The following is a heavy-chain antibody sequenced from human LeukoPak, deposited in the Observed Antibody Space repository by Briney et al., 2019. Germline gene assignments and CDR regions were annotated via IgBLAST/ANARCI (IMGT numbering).Heavy chain of an antibody. CDR2: IKQDGSEK. V-gene: IGHV3-7*01. Sequence: PGGSLRLSCAASVFTFSSYWMSWVRQAPGKGLEGVANIKQDGSEKYYVDSFKGRFTISRDNAKNALYLQMNSLRAEKTAVYYCARVKASSGRGIFDYWGQGTLVTFSS. CDR1: VFTFSSYW. J-gene: IGHJ4*02. CDR3: ARVKASSGRGIFDY. D-gene: IGHD6-19*01.